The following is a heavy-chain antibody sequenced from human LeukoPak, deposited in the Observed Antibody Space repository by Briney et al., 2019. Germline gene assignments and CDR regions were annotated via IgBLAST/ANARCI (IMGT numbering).Heavy chain of an antibody. CDR3: ARGHTAVTRHFDF. D-gene: IGHD4-17*01. V-gene: IGHV3-21*01. CDR1: GLTFTTYS. Sequence: RGSLRLSCEASGLTFTTYSMTWVRQAPGKGLEWVSIISSGSSAIFSADALKGRFTISRDDAKNLLYLDMNSLRAEDTAVYYCARGHTAVTRHFDFWGQGTLVTVSS. J-gene: IGHJ4*02. CDR2: ISSGSSAI.